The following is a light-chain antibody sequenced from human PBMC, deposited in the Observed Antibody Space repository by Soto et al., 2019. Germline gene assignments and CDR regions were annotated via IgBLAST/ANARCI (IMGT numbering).Light chain of an antibody. CDR3: QQYGSMWT. J-gene: IGKJ1*01. Sequence: EIVLTQSPGTLSLSPGDRATLSCRASESVRSSSLAWYQHKPGQAPRLVISGTSRRATGIPDRFSGSGSGTDFTLTIKRLEPEDFAMYFCQQYGSMWTFGQGTKLDIK. CDR1: ESVRSSS. V-gene: IGKV3-20*01. CDR2: GTS.